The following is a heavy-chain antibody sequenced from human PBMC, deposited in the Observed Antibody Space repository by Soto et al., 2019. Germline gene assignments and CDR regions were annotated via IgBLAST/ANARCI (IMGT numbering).Heavy chain of an antibody. CDR2: IIPILGIA. CDR1: GGTFSSYT. CDR3: AREYYYGSGSDGDY. D-gene: IGHD3-10*01. J-gene: IGHJ4*02. V-gene: IGHV1-69*08. Sequence: QVQLVQSGAEVKKPGSSVKVSCKASGGTFSSYTISWVRQAPGQGLEWMGRIIPILGIANYAQKFQGRVTLPADKSTSKAYRELCSLRAEDTAVEYCAREYYYGSGSDGDYWGQGTLVTVSA.